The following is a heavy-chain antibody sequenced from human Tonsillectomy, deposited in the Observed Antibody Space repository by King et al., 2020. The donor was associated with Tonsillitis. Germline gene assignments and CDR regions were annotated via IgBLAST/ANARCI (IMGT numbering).Heavy chain of an antibody. CDR3: VREGVTVAGTRWNWFDP. CDR2: IYTSGST. D-gene: IGHD6-19*01. CDR1: GGSIGSGAYY. J-gene: IGHJ5*02. V-gene: IGHV4-61*02. Sequence: PLQESGPGLVKPSQTLSLNCTVSGGSIGSGAYYWRWIRQPAGKGLEWIGRIYTSGSTNYNPSLKSRVTLSLDTSKNQFSLKLTSVTAADTALYYCVREGVTVAGTRWNWFDPWGQGTLVTVSS.